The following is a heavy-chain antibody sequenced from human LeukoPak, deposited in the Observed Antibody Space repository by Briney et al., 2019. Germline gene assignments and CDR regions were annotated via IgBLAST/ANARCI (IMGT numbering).Heavy chain of an antibody. V-gene: IGHV1-46*01. CDR2: INPSGGST. D-gene: IGHD6-6*01. Sequence: EASVKVSCKASGYTFTGYYMHWVRQAPGQGLEWMGIINPSGGSTSYAQKFQGRVTMTRDMSTSTVYMELSSLRSEDTAVYYCARDPEGVGVGYSSSSKPPLDYWGQGTLVTVSS. J-gene: IGHJ4*02. CDR1: GYTFTGYY. CDR3: ARDPEGVGVGYSSSSKPPLDY.